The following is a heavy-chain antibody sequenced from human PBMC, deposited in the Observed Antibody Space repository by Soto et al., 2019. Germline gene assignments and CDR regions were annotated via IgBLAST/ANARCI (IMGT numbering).Heavy chain of an antibody. V-gene: IGHV3-48*02. CDR2: ISSSSSTI. D-gene: IGHD6-19*01. CDR1: GFTFSSYS. Sequence: PGGFPRLSCAASGFTFSSYSMNWVRQAPGKGLEWVSYISSSSSTIYYADSVKGRFTISRDNAKNSLYLQMNSLRDEDTAVYYCAREAGTWHLPLNWFDPWGQGTLVTVSS. J-gene: IGHJ5*02. CDR3: AREAGTWHLPLNWFDP.